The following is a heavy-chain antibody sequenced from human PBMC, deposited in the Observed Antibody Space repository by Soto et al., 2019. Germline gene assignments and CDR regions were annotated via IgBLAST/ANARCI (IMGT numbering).Heavy chain of an antibody. CDR1: GYSFTSYW. V-gene: IGHV5-10-1*01. CDR2: IDPSDSYT. CDR3: ARGLPTGYSSGWYLDVGNY. D-gene: IGHD6-19*01. J-gene: IGHJ4*02. Sequence: RGESLKISCKGSGYSFTSYWISWVRQMPGKGLEWMGRIDPSDSYTNYSPSFQGHVTISADKSISTAYLQWSSLKASDTAMYYCARGLPTGYSSGWYLDVGNYWGQGTLVTVSS.